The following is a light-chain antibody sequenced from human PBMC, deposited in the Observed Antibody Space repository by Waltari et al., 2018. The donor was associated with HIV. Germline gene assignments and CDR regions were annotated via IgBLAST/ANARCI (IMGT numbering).Light chain of an antibody. CDR3: SSYAGSNNWVG. CDR1: SSDVGGYKY. V-gene: IGLV2-8*01. Sequence: QSALTQPPSASGSPGQSVTISCTGTSSDVGGYKYVSWYQQHPGKAPKLMIYDVSKRPPGVPDRCAGSKSGKTASLTVSGHQAEDEADYYCSSYAGSNNWVGVGGGTKLTVL. J-gene: IGLJ2*01. CDR2: DVS.